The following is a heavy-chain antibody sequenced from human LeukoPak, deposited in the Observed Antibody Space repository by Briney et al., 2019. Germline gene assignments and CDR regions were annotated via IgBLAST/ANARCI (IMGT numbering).Heavy chain of an antibody. CDR2: IYGGGIT. CDR3: ARDGTAAAYDAFDI. CDR1: GFTVSSNY. Sequence: PGGSLRLSCAASGFTVSSNYMTWVRQAPGKGLEWVSVIYGGGITSYADSVKGRFTISRDNSKNTLYLQMNSLRAEDTALYYCARDGTAAAYDAFDIWGQGTMVIVSS. D-gene: IGHD6-25*01. J-gene: IGHJ3*02. V-gene: IGHV3-53*01.